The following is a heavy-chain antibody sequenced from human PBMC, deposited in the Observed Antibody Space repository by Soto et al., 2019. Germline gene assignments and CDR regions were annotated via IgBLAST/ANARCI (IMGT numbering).Heavy chain of an antibody. CDR2: ISAYNGNT. CDR1: GYTFTSYG. J-gene: IGHJ4*02. V-gene: IGHV1-18*01. CDR3: ASGTAASTIVVVHSDY. D-gene: IGHD3-22*01. Sequence: QVQLVQSGAEVKKPGASVKVSCKASGYTFTSYGISWVRQAPGQGLEWMGWISAYNGNTNYAQKLQGRVTMTTDTSTSTDYMELRSLRSDDTAVYYCASGTAASTIVVVHSDYWGQGTLVTVSS.